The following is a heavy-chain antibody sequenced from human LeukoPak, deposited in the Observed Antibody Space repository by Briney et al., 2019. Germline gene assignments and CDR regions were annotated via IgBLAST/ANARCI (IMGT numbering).Heavy chain of an antibody. CDR2: ITDSGGST. Sequence: GRSLRLSCAASGFTFSNYAMRWVRQAPGKGLEWVAVITDSGGSTYYADSAKGRFTISRDNSKNTLYLQMNSLRAEDTAVYYCAKSFLIPGLLHPALVPFDYWGQGTLVTVSS. CDR1: GFTFSNYA. CDR3: AKSFLIPGLLHPALVPFDY. D-gene: IGHD2-2*01. V-gene: IGHV3-23*01. J-gene: IGHJ4*02.